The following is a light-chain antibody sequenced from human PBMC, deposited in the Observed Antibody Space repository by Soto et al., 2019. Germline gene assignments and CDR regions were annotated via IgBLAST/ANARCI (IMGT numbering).Light chain of an antibody. CDR2: DGS. Sequence: DIQMTQSPSTLSASVGDRVSITCRASQSVSSWLAWYQQKPGEAPKLLIYDGSSLQSGVPSRFSGSESGAEFTLTISGLQPDDFATYYCQQYKDYPFTFGPGTKV. V-gene: IGKV1-5*01. J-gene: IGKJ3*01. CDR3: QQYKDYPFT. CDR1: QSVSSW.